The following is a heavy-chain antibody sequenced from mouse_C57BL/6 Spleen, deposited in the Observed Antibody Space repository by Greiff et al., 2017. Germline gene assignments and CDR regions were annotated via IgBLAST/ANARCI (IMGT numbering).Heavy chain of an antibody. D-gene: IGHD1-1*01. CDR2: IYPYNGVS. CDR3: ARGSPHYYGTLYAMDY. J-gene: IGHJ4*01. V-gene: IGHV1-31*01. CDR1: GYSFTGYY. Sequence: EVQLVESGPELVKPGASVKISCKASGYSFTGYYMHWVKQSHGHILDWIGYIYPYNGVSSYNQKFKGKATLTVDKSSSTAYMELRSLTSEDSAVYYCARGSPHYYGTLYAMDYWGQGTSVTVSS.